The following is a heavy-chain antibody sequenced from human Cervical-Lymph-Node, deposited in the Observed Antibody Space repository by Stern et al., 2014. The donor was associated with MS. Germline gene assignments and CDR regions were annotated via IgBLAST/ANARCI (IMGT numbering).Heavy chain of an antibody. CDR1: GFTLSNFA. CDR2: ISYDGSQK. CDR3: VRDRGGGQWLVLDY. Sequence: VQLVESGGGVVQPGRSLRLSCVASGFTLSNFAIHWVRQAPGKGLEWVAVISYDGSQKYYADSVKGRFTISRDNSKNTLYLQMNSLRAEDTAVYYCVRDRGGGQWLVLDYWGQGTLVTVSS. J-gene: IGHJ4*02. V-gene: IGHV3-30-3*01. D-gene: IGHD6-19*01.